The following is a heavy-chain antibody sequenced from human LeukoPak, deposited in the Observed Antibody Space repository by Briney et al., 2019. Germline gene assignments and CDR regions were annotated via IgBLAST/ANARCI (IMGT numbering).Heavy chain of an antibody. CDR2: FDPEDGET. J-gene: IGHJ4*02. V-gene: IGHV1-24*01. D-gene: IGHD3-22*01. CDR1: GYTLTELS. CDR3: ATRKDTYYYDRGLYFDY. Sequence: ASVKVSCKVSGYTLTELSMHWVRQAPGKGLEWMGGFDPEDGETIYAQKFQGRVTMTEDTSTDTAYMELSSLRSEDTAVYYCATRKDTYYYDRGLYFDYWGQGTLVTVSP.